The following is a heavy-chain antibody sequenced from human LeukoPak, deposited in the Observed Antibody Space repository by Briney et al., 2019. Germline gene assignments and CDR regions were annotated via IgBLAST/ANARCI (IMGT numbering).Heavy chain of an antibody. CDR1: GASISSGAYS. J-gene: IGHJ4*02. Sequence: SQTLSLTCAVSGASISSGAYSWGWIRQPPGKGLEWIGSIYHSGSTYYNPSLKSRVTISVDTSKNQFSLKLSSVTAADTAVYYCAREALVNSGLDYFDYWGQGTLVTVSS. CDR3: AREALVNSGLDYFDY. CDR2: IYHSGST. V-gene: IGHV4-30-2*03. D-gene: IGHD6-19*01.